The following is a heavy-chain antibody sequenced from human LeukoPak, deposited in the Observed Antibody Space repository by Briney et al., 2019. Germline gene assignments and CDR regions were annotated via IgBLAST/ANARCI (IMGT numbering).Heavy chain of an antibody. CDR3: AKFIVVVPAAYHY. V-gene: IGHV3-23*01. CDR2: ISGSGGST. Sequence: GGSLRLSCAASGCTFSSYDMSWVRQAPGKGLEWVGAISGSGGSTYYADSVKGRFNICRNNSKDTLYLQMNSLRAEDTAVYYCAKFIVVVPAAYHYWGQGTLVTVSS. CDR1: GCTFSSYD. D-gene: IGHD2-2*01. J-gene: IGHJ4*02.